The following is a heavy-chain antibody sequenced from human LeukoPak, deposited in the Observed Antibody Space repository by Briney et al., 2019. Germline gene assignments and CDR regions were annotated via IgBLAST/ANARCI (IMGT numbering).Heavy chain of an antibody. D-gene: IGHD5-18*01. Sequence: PGGSLRLSCAASGFTFSSYSMNWVRQAPGKGLEWVSSISSSSYIYYADSVKGRFTISRDNSKDTLSLQMNSLRAEDTAVYYCAKDIAQGYTFGSIEQDYWGQGTLVTVSS. CDR1: GFTFSSYS. CDR2: ISSSSYI. V-gene: IGHV3-21*04. CDR3: AKDIAQGYTFGSIEQDY. J-gene: IGHJ4*02.